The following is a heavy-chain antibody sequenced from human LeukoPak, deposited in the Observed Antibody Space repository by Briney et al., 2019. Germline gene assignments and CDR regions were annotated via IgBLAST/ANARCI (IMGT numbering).Heavy chain of an antibody. J-gene: IGHJ6*03. D-gene: IGHD6-6*01. Sequence: SETLSLTCTVSGGSISSSSYYWGWIRQPPGKGLEWIGSTHYSGSTYYNPSRKSRVNISIDTSKNQFSLKVSSVTAADTAVYYCARQERSSSLYYYYYYMDVEGKGTTVTVSS. CDR2: THYSGST. V-gene: IGHV4-39*01. CDR3: ARQERSSSLYYYYYYMDV. CDR1: GGSISSSSYY.